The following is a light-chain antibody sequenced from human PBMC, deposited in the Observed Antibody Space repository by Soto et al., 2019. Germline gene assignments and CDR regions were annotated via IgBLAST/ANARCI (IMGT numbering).Light chain of an antibody. CDR3: QQSYSTPKT. J-gene: IGKJ2*01. Sequence: DIQMTQSPSSLSASVGDRVTITCRASQSISSYLNWYQQKPGKAPKLLIYAASSLQSGVPSRFSGSGSGTDITLTISSPQPEDFATYYCQQSYSTPKTFGQGTKLEIK. V-gene: IGKV1-39*01. CDR2: AAS. CDR1: QSISSY.